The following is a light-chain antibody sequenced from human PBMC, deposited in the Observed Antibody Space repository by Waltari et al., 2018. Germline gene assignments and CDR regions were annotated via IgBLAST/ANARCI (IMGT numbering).Light chain of an antibody. CDR2: DVS. V-gene: IGLV2-23*02. J-gene: IGLJ2*01. Sequence: QSALTQPASVSGSPGQSITISCTGTSSDVGGYIYVSWYQQYPGKAPKLMIYDVSKRPSGVSNRFSGSKSGNTASLTISGLQAEDEADYYCCSYAGSSTHVLFGGGTKLTVL. CDR3: CSYAGSSTHVL. CDR1: SSDVGGYIY.